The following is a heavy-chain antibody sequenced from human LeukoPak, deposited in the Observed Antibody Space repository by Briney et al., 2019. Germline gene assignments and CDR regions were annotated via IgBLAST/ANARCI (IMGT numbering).Heavy chain of an antibody. J-gene: IGHJ3*02. CDR3: ARDLWRARIYWGAFDI. CDR1: GFTFSSFE. CDR2: TDATGTII. D-gene: IGHD7-27*01. Sequence: PGGSLRLSCAASGFTFSSFEMSWVRQAPGRGLEWVSYTDATGTIIYYADSVKGRFTISRDNAKNSLYLQMNSLRVGDTAVYYCARDLWRARIYWGAFDIWGQGTLVTVSS. V-gene: IGHV3-48*03.